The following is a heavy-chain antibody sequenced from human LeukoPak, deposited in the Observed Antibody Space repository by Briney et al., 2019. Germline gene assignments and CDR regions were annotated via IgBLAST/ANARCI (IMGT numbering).Heavy chain of an antibody. CDR2: IIPIFGTA. J-gene: IGHJ4*02. CDR1: GGTFSSYA. V-gene: IGHV1-69*06. D-gene: IGHD3-22*01. Sequence: ASVKVSCKASGGTFSSYAISWVRQAPGQGLEWMGGIIPIFGTANYAQKFQGRVTITADKSTSTAYMELSSLRSDDTAVYYCARRDSSGYYWPILGPYYFDYWGQGTLVTVSS. CDR3: ARRDSSGYYWPILGPYYFDY.